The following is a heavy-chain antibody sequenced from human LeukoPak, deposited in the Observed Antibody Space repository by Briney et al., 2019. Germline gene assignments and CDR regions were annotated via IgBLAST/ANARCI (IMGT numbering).Heavy chain of an antibody. V-gene: IGHV3-30*18. CDR2: ISDDGRRK. J-gene: IGHJ4*02. CDR3: AKRPSDYGDYVSYFDY. Sequence: GGTLGLSCAASGFSSISYGMHWVRQAPGKGLEWVGVISDDGRRKDYADSVKGRFTISTDNSKDTLYLQMNSLRDEDTAVYYCAKRPSDYGDYVSYFDYWGQGTLVTVSS. D-gene: IGHD4-17*01. CDR1: GFSSISYG.